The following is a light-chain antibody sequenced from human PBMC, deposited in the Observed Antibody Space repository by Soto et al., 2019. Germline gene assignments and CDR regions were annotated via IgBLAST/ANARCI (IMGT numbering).Light chain of an antibody. V-gene: IGLV2-14*01. Sequence: QSVLTQPASVYGSPGQSITISCTGTSSDVGGYNYVSWYQQHPGKAPKLMIYEVSYRPSGVSNRFSGSKSGNTASLTISGLQAEDEADYYCSSYAHSSTVVFGGGTKLTV. CDR3: SSYAHSSTVV. CDR1: SSDVGGYNY. CDR2: EVS. J-gene: IGLJ2*01.